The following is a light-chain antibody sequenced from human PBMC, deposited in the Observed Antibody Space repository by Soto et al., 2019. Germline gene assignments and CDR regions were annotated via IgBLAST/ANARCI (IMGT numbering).Light chain of an antibody. CDR1: SSDVGGYNY. CDR2: DVS. CDR3: RSYTRSSTYV. V-gene: IGLV2-14*01. Sequence: QSVLTQPASVSGSPGQSITISCTGTSSDVGGYNYVSWYQQHPGKAPKLMIYDVSNRPSGVSNRFSGSKSGNTASLTISGLQGEDEADYYCRSYTRSSTYVFGTGTKVPVL. J-gene: IGLJ1*01.